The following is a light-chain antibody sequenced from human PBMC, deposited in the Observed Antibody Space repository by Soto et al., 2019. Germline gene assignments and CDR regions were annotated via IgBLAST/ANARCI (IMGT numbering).Light chain of an antibody. V-gene: IGKV1-39*01. J-gene: IGKJ3*01. CDR2: AAS. CDR3: QQRYSTPWGT. CDR1: QSISSD. Sequence: DIQMTQSPSSLSASVGDRVTITCRASQSISSDLNWYKQKPGKAPKLLIYAASSLQSGVPSRFSGSGSGTDFNLTISSLQPEDVATYYCQQRYSTPWGTFGPGTKVDIK.